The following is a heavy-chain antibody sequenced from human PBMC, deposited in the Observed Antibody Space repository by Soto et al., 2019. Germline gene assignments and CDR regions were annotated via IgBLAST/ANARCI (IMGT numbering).Heavy chain of an antibody. V-gene: IGHV1-18*01. J-gene: IGHJ4*02. CDR1: GYTFTSYG. D-gene: IGHD4-17*01. CDR2: ISAYNGNT. CDR3: ARDPLRHDYGDYRDY. Sequence: QVQLVQSGAEVKKPGASVKVSCKASGYTFTSYGISWVRQAPGQGLEWMGWISAYNGNTNYAQKLKGRVTMTTDTSTSTAYMELRSLRSDDTAVYYCARDPLRHDYGDYRDYWGQGTLVTVSS.